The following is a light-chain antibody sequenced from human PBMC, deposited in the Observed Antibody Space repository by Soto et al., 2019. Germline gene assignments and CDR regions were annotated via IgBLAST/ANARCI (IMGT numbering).Light chain of an antibody. V-gene: IGKV1-5*03. CDR2: KAS. CDR1: QRISTW. Sequence: DIQLTPSPSTLSASVVSRLTITCLASQRISTWLAWYQQQPGKATKLLIYKASTVESGVPSSFSGSGSGTEFTLTISSLQTDDVASYYCLHYSTYPLTFGGGTKVDIK. J-gene: IGKJ4*01. CDR3: LHYSTYPLT.